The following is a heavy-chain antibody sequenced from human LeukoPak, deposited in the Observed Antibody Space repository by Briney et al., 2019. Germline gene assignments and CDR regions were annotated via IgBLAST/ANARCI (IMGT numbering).Heavy chain of an antibody. CDR3: ARGLAAYSSPKNLDY. J-gene: IGHJ4*02. CDR1: GGSISSGGYY. D-gene: IGHD6-13*01. V-gene: IGHV4-31*03. Sequence: PSQTLSLTCTVSGGSISSGGYYWSWIRQHPGKGLKWIGYIYYSGSTYYNPSLKSRLTISLDTSKSQFSLKLSSVTAADTAVYYCARGLAAYSSPKNLDYWGQGTLVTVSS. CDR2: IYYSGST.